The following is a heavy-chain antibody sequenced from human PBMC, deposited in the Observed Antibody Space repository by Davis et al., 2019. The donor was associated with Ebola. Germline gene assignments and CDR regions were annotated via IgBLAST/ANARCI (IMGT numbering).Heavy chain of an antibody. CDR1: AGSFSGYY. J-gene: IGHJ6*02. D-gene: IGHD2-2*01. CDR2: INHSGST. Sequence: MPSETLSLTCAVYAGSFSGYYWSWIRQPPGKGLEWIGEINHSGSTNYNPSLKSRVTISVDTSKNQFSLKLSSVTAADTAVYYCARLRGYCSSTSCYYYYDMDVWGQGTTVTVSS. V-gene: IGHV4-34*01. CDR3: ARLRGYCSSTSCYYYYDMDV.